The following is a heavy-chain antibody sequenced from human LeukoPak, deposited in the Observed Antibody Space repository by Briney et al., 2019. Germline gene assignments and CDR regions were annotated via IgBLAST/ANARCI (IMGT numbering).Heavy chain of an antibody. CDR1: GFTFSSYA. D-gene: IGHD3-3*01. V-gene: IGHV3-64*01. J-gene: IGHJ6*03. CDR2: ISSNGGST. CDR3: ARALIEYYDFWSGYPSPNYYYMDV. Sequence: PGGSLRLSCAASGFTFSSYAMHWVRQAPGKGLEYVSAISSNGGSTYYANSVKGRFTISRDNSKNTLYLQMGSLRAEDMAVYYCARALIEYYDFWSGYPSPNYYYMDVWGKGTTVTVSS.